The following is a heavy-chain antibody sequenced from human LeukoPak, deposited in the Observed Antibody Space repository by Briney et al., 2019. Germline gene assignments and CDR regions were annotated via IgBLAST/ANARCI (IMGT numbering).Heavy chain of an antibody. CDR2: INPNSGGT. CDR1: GYTFTDYY. CDR3: ARDKESGYYTNWFDP. Sequence: ASVKVSCXASGYTFTDYYMHWVRQAPGQGLEWMGWINPNSGGTNYAQKFQGRVTMTRDTSISTAYMELSRLRSDDTAVYYCARDKESGYYTNWFDPWGQGTLVTVSS. J-gene: IGHJ5*02. V-gene: IGHV1-2*02. D-gene: IGHD3-22*01.